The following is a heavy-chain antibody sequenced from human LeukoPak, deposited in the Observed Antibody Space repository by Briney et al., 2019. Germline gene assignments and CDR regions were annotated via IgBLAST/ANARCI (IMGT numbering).Heavy chain of an antibody. D-gene: IGHD3-22*01. Sequence: GGSLRLSCAASGFTFNSYGMHWVRQAPGKGLEWVAVISYDGPNKYYADSVKGRFTISRDDSKSTLYLQMNSLRPEDTAVYYCAKTYYYDNSGYWSAYYFDYWGQGTQVTVSS. J-gene: IGHJ4*02. CDR3: AKTYYYDNSGYWSAYYFDY. V-gene: IGHV3-30*18. CDR2: ISYDGPNK. CDR1: GFTFNSYG.